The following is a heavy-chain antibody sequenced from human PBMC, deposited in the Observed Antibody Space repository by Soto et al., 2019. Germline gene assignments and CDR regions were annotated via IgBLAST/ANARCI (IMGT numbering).Heavy chain of an antibody. CDR3: AKEGGLSGSYYISSSYYFDY. J-gene: IGHJ4*02. CDR2: ISYDGSNT. CDR1: GFTFSSYG. V-gene: IGHV3-30*18. Sequence: QVQLVESGGGVVQPGRSLRLSCVASGFTFSSYGMHWVRQAPGKGLEWVAIISYDGSNTYYADSVKGRFTISRDNSKNTLYLHMNSLRAEDTSVYYCAKEGGLSGSYYISSSYYFDYWRQGTLVTVSS. D-gene: IGHD1-26*01.